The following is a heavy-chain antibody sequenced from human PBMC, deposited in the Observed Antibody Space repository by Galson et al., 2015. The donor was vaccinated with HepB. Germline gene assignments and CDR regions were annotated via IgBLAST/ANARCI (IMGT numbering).Heavy chain of an antibody. D-gene: IGHD1-26*01. CDR1: GYSFTRYW. J-gene: IGHJ1*01. Sequence: QSGAEVKKPGESLKISCKGSGYSFTRYWTGWVRQMPGKGLEWMGILYPGDSDTRYSPSFQGQVTISADKSIGTAYLQWSSLKASDTAMYYCAREAEWELLGHFHYWGRGTLVTVSS. V-gene: IGHV5-51*01. CDR2: LYPGDSDT. CDR3: AREAEWELLGHFHY.